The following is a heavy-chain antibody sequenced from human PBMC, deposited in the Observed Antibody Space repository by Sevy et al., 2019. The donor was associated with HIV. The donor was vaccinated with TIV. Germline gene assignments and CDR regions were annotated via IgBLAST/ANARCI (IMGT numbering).Heavy chain of an antibody. Sequence: ASGKVSCKASGYSFITYSLHWVRQAPGQGLEWMAWINPNNGAAIYAQTFQGRVTVTRATSINTVYMGMSSLTSDDTAVYYCAREIWKFDLWGQGTLVTVSS. V-gene: IGHV1-2*02. CDR2: INPNNGAA. CDR3: AREIWKFDL. J-gene: IGHJ4*02. D-gene: IGHD1-1*01. CDR1: GYSFITYS.